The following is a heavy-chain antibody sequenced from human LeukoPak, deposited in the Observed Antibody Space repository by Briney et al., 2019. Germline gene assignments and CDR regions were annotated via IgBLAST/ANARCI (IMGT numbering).Heavy chain of an antibody. V-gene: IGHV6-1*01. J-gene: IGHJ4*02. D-gene: IGHD1-26*01. Sequence: SQTLSLTCAISRDTVSSNRAGSDWVRQYRSGGREWLGRRYYSSKRSNDYALSVKSRITINPDTSKNQFSLQLKFGAPEDTAVCDCARLVGEQVVYWGQGTLVTVSS. CDR1: RDTVSSNRAG. CDR2: RYYSSKRSN. CDR3: ARLVGEQVVY.